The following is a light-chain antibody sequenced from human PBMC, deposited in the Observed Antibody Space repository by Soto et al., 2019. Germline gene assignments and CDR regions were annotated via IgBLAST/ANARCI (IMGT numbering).Light chain of an antibody. V-gene: IGKV1-33*01. Sequence: DIQMTQSPSSLSASVGDRVTITCQASQDISNYLNWYQQKPGKAPKLLIYDASYLETGVPSRFSGSGSGTDFTFTSSSLQTEDIATYYCQQYDNLPAYTFGQGTKLEIK. J-gene: IGKJ2*01. CDR1: QDISNY. CDR2: DAS. CDR3: QQYDNLPAYT.